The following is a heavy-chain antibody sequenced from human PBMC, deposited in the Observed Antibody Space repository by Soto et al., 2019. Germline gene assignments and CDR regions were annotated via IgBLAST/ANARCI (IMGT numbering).Heavy chain of an antibody. CDR1: GYTFTGYY. CDR3: AREHYDFWSGYYRGWFDP. V-gene: IGHV1-2*02. J-gene: IGHJ5*02. D-gene: IGHD3-3*01. CDR2: INPNSGGT. Sequence: ASVKVSCKASGYTFTGYYMHWVRQAPGQGLEWMGWINPNSGGTNYAQKFQGRVTMTRDTSISTAYMELSRLRSDDTAVYYCAREHYDFWSGYYRGWFDPWGQGTLVTVSS.